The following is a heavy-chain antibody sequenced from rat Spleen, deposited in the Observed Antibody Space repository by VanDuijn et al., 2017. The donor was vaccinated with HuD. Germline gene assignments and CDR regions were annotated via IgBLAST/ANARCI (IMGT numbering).Heavy chain of an antibody. J-gene: IGHJ1*01. CDR3: ARGVYGYNPYWYFDF. V-gene: IGHV3-3*01. CDR2: INSAGST. Sequence: EVQLQESGPGLVTPSQSLSLTCSVTGYSITSSYRWNWIRKFPGNKLEWMGYINSAGSTNYNPSLKSRISITRDTSKNQFFLQVNSVTTEDTATYYCARGVYGYNPYWYFDFWGPGTMVTVSS. D-gene: IGHD1-9*01. CDR1: GYSITSSYR.